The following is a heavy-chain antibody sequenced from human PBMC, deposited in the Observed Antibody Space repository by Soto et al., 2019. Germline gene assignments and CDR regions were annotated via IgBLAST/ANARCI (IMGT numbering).Heavy chain of an antibody. J-gene: IGHJ4*02. Sequence: EVQLVESGAVVKKPGESLKISCQTSGYNFARSSIGWVRQMPGKGLEWMGIIYPASSEITYSPSFQGQVTISADMSISTAYLQWSSLKASDTAIYYCAPYYTYWKTWGQGTLVTVSS. D-gene: IGHD1-26*01. CDR1: GYNFARSS. CDR3: APYYTYWKT. CDR2: IYPASSEI. V-gene: IGHV5-51*01.